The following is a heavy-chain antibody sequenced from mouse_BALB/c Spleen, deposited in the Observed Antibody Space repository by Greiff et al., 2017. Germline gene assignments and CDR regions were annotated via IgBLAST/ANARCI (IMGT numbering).Heavy chain of an antibody. V-gene: IGHV5-17*02. CDR1: GFTFSSFG. J-gene: IGHJ3*01. Sequence: EVKLVESGGGLVQPGGSRKLSCAASGFTFSSFGMHWVRQAPEKGLEWVAYISSGSSTIYYADTVKGRFTISRDNPKNTLCLQMTSLRSEDTAMYYCARDYDEGFAYWGQGTLVTVSA. D-gene: IGHD2-4*01. CDR2: ISSGSSTI. CDR3: ARDYDEGFAY.